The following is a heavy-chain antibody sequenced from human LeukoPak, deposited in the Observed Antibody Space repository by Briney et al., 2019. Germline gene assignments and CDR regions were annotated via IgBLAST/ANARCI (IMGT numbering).Heavy chain of an antibody. D-gene: IGHD2-21*02. Sequence: PSETLSLTCAVYGGSFSGYYWSWIRQPPGKGLEWIGEINHSGSTNYNPSLKSRVTISVDTSKNQFSLKLSSVTAADTAVYYCARDAYCGGDCYNAFDIWGQGTMVTVSS. J-gene: IGHJ3*02. CDR3: ARDAYCGGDCYNAFDI. V-gene: IGHV4-34*01. CDR2: INHSGST. CDR1: GGSFSGYY.